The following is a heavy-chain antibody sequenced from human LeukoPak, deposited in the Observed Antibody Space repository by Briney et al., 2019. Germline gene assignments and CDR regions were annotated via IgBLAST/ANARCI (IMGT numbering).Heavy chain of an antibody. CDR3: ARDWSHGLDY. CDR2: MSSSRSTI. Sequence: PGASLRLSCAASGFTFSNYEMNWVRQAPGKGLEWVSYMSSSRSTIYYADSVKGRFTISRDNAKNSLYLQMNSLRAEDTAVYYCARDWSHGLDYWGEGTLVTVAS. J-gene: IGHJ4*02. V-gene: IGHV3-48*03. CDR1: GFTFSNYE.